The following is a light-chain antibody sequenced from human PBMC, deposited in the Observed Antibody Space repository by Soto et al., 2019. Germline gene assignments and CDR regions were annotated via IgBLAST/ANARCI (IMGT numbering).Light chain of an antibody. Sequence: EIVLTQSPATLSLSPGERATLSCRASQSVSSYLAWYQQKPGQAPRLLIHGASSRATGIPDRFSGSGSGTDLTLTISRLEPEDFAVYYCQQYGRPFGQGTKVDIK. CDR2: GAS. V-gene: IGKV3-20*01. CDR3: QQYGRP. CDR1: QSVSSY. J-gene: IGKJ1*01.